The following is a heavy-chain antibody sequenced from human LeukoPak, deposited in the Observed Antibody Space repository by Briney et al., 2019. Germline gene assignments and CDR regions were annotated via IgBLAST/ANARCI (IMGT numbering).Heavy chain of an antibody. CDR2: IIPIFGTA. CDR1: GGTFISYA. V-gene: IGHV1-69*05. Sequence: ASVKVSCKASGGTFISYAISWVRQAPGQGLEWMGGIIPIFGTANYAQKLQGRVTMTTDTSTSTAYMELRSLRSDDTAVYYCARLTYYYDSSGHDAFDIWGQGTMVTVSS. J-gene: IGHJ3*02. D-gene: IGHD3-22*01. CDR3: ARLTYYYDSSGHDAFDI.